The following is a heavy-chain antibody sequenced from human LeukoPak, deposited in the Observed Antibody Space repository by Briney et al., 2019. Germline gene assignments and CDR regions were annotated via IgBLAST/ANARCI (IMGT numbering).Heavy chain of an antibody. D-gene: IGHD3-22*01. CDR3: ARDLYYDSSGYYTQDFDY. V-gene: IGHV1-2*02. CDR2: INPKSCGT. J-gene: IGHJ4*02. Sequence: GASVKVSCTASGYTFTGYYMHWVRPAPGQGLAWMGWINPKSCGTNYAQKFQVRVTMTRDTSISTAYMEPSRLRSDDTAVYYCARDLYYDSSGYYTQDFDYWGQGTLVTVSS. CDR1: GYTFTGYY.